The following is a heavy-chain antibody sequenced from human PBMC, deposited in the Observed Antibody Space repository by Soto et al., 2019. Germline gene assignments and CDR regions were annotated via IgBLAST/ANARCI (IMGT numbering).Heavy chain of an antibody. CDR2: ISGSGGST. V-gene: IGHV3-23*01. CDR1: GFTFSSYS. Sequence: PGVSPXLSFAASGFTFSSYSMNWVRQAPGKGLEWVSVISGSGGSTYYADSVKGRFTISRDNSKNTLYLQMNSLRAEDTAVYYCAKRTTGWYFDLWGRGTLVTVSS. CDR3: AKRTTGWYFDL. J-gene: IGHJ2*01.